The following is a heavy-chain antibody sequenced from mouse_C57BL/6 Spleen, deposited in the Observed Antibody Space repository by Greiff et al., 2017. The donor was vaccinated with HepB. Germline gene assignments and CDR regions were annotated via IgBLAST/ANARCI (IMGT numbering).Heavy chain of an antibody. V-gene: IGHV1-84*01. CDR1: GYTFTDYY. J-gene: IGHJ1*03. CDR2: IYPGSGNT. CDR3: ARYYYGSSYEDWYFDV. Sequence: QVQLKESGPELVKPGASVKISCKASGYTFTDYYINWVKQRPGQGLEWIGWIYPGSGNTKYNEKFKGKATLTVDTSSSTAYMQLSSLTSEDSAVYFCARYYYGSSYEDWYFDVWGTGTTVTVSS. D-gene: IGHD1-1*01.